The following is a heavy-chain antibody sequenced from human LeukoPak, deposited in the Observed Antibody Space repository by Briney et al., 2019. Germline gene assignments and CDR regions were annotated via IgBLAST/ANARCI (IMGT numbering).Heavy chain of an antibody. J-gene: IGHJ4*02. D-gene: IGHD2-8*02. CDR2: VGGREKNYAT. Sequence: GGSLRLSCAASGIAFAGSAVHWVRQASGKGLEWVGCVGGREKNYATIYGASVKGRLIISRDDSRNTGSLQMNSLRIEDTAVYFCVRHVEYWAPERWGQGTLVTVSS. V-gene: IGHV3-73*01. CDR3: VRHVEYWAPER. CDR1: GIAFAGSA.